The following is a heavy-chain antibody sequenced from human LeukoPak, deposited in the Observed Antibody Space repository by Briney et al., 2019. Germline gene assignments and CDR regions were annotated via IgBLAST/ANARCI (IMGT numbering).Heavy chain of an antibody. D-gene: IGHD6-25*01. V-gene: IGHV1-2*02. CDR3: ARDLDFIAAGGLDY. Sequence: ASVKVSCKASGYTFTGYYMHWVRQAPGQGLEWMGWINPNSGGTNYAQKFQGRVTMTRDTSISTAYMELSRLRSDDAAVYYCARDLDFIAAGGLDYWGQGTLVTVSS. J-gene: IGHJ4*02. CDR2: INPNSGGT. CDR1: GYTFTGYY.